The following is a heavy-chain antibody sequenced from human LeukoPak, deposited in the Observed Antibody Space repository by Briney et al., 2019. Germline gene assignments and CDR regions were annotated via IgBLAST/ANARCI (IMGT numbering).Heavy chain of an antibody. J-gene: IGHJ5*02. CDR1: GGSISSGGYS. D-gene: IGHD5-12*01. CDR3: ARSRVATIWFNWFDP. Sequence: PSETLSLTCAVPGGSISSGGYSWSWLRQPPGKGLEWIGYIYHSGSTYYNPSLKSRVTISLDRSKNQFSLKLSSVTAADTAVYYCARSRVATIWFNWFDPWGQGTLVTVSS. CDR2: IYHSGST. V-gene: IGHV4-30-2*01.